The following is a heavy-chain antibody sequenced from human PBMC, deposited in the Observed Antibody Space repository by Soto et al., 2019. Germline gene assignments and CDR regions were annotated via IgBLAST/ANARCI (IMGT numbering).Heavy chain of an antibody. V-gene: IGHV3-30-3*01. J-gene: IGHJ6*02. CDR1: GFTFSSYA. CDR2: ISYDGSNK. Sequence: PGGSLRLSCAASGFTFSSYAMHWVRQAPGKGLEWVAVISYDGSNKYYADSVKGRFTISRDNSKNTLYLQMNSLRAEDTAVYYCARDRWSSSSYYYYGIDVWGQGTTVTVSS. D-gene: IGHD6-6*01. CDR3: ARDRWSSSSYYYYGIDV.